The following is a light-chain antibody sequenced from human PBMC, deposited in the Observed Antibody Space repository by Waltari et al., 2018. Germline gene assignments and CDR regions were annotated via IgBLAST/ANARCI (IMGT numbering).Light chain of an antibody. CDR2: DTS. Sequence: EIVLTQSPGTLSLSPGERATLSCRASQSVSSYLAWYQQKPGQAPRLLISDTSNRATGIPARFSGSGSGTDFTLTISSLEPEDFAVYHCQQRITWPITFGQGTRLEIK. CDR3: QQRITWPIT. J-gene: IGKJ5*01. CDR1: QSVSSY. V-gene: IGKV3-11*01.